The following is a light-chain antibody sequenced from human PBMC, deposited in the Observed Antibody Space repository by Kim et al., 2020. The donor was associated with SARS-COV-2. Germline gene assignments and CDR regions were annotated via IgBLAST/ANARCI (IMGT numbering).Light chain of an antibody. CDR2: AAS. V-gene: IGKV1-8*01. CDR3: QQYYTYPFT. J-gene: IGKJ5*01. CDR1: QAISNY. Sequence: AIRMTQSPSSLSASTGDRVTITCRASQAISNYLAWYQQKPGKAPNLLIYAASTLQSGVPSRFSGSGSGTDFSLTISCLRSEDFATYFCQQYYTYPFTFGQGTRLEIK.